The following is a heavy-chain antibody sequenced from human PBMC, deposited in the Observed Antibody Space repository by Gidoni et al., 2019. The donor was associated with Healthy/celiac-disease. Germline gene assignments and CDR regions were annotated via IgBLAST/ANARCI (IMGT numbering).Heavy chain of an antibody. CDR2: IYYSGST. J-gene: IGHJ4*02. D-gene: IGHD3-9*01. V-gene: IGHV4-39*01. Sequence: QLQLQESGPGLVKPSETLSLTCTVPGGSISSSSYYWGWIRQPPGKGLEWIGSIYYSGSTYYNPSLKSRVTISVDTSKNQFSLKLSSVTAADTAVYYCASTHYYDILTGISNAVDYWGQGTLVTVSS. CDR1: GGSISSSSYY. CDR3: ASTHYYDILTGISNAVDY.